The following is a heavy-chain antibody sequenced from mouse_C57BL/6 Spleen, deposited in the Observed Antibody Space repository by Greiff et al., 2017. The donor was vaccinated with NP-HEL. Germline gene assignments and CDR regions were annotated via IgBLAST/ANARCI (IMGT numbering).Heavy chain of an antibody. CDR1: GYTFTSYW. J-gene: IGHJ2*01. CDR3: ARSRSNYDFDY. Sequence: VQLQQSGAELVMPGASVKLSCKASGYTFTSYWMHWVKQRPGQGLEWIGEIDPSDSDTNYNPKFKGKSTLTVDKSSSTAYMQLSSLTSEDSAVYYCARSRSNYDFDYWGQGTTLTVSS. CDR2: IDPSDSDT. D-gene: IGHD2-5*01. V-gene: IGHV1-69*01.